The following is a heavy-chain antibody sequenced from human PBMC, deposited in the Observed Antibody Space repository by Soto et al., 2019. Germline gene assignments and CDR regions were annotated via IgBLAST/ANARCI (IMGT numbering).Heavy chain of an antibody. J-gene: IGHJ3*02. CDR3: ARGSAMVKVPTYIDAFDI. D-gene: IGHD5-18*01. CDR2: IIPIFGTA. CDR1: GGTFSSYA. V-gene: IGHV1-69*13. Sequence: SVKVSCKASGGTFSSYAISWVRQAPGQGLEWMGGIIPIFGTANYAQKFQGRVTITADESTSTAYMELSSLRSEDTAVYYCARGSAMVKVPTYIDAFDIWGQGTMVPVAS.